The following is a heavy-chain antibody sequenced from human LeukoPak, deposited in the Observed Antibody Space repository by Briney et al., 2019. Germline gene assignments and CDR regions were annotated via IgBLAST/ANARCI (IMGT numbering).Heavy chain of an antibody. CDR2: ISDSGGST. V-gene: IGHV3-23*01. CDR1: GFTFSSYG. CDR3: ARELQICYNNYYDSSGYYYRCYYYMDV. J-gene: IGHJ6*03. D-gene: IGHD3-22*01. Sequence: GGSLRLSCAASGFTFSSYGMSWVRQAPGEGLEWVSAISDSGGSTYYTDSVKGRFTISRDNSKNTLYLQMNSLRAEDTAVYYCARELQICYNNYYDSSGYYYRCYYYMDVWGKGTTVTVSS.